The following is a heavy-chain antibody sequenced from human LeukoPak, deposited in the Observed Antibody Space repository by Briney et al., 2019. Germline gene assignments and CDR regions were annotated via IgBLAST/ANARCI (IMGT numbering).Heavy chain of an antibody. CDR1: GYSFTSYW. J-gene: IGHJ4*02. Sequence: GESLKISCKGSGYSFTSYWIGWVRQKPEKGLEWMGTIYPGDSKSKYSPSSQGQVAFSADKSISTAYLQWSSLKDSDTAIYYCARQGPTGDHDYWGQGTLVTVSS. CDR3: ARQGPTGDHDY. CDR2: IYPGDSKS. V-gene: IGHV5-51*01. D-gene: IGHD4-17*01.